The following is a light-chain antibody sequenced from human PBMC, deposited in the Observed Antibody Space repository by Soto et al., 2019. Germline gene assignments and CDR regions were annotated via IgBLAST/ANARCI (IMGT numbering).Light chain of an antibody. CDR1: SGHSSYA. CDR2: LNSDGSH. V-gene: IGLV4-69*01. CDR3: QTWGTGLVV. J-gene: IGLJ2*01. Sequence: QSVLTQSPSASASLGASVKLTCTLSSGHSSYAIAWHQQQPEKGPRYLMKLNSDGSHSKGDGIPDRFSGSSSGAERYLTISSLQSEVEADYYCQTWGTGLVVFGGGTKVTVL.